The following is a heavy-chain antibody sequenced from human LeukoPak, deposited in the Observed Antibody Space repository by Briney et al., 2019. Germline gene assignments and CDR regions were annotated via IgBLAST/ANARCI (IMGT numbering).Heavy chain of an antibody. CDR2: IYTSGST. CDR1: GGSISSYY. D-gene: IGHD6-6*01. Sequence: PSETLSLTCTVSGGSISSYYWSWIRQPPGKGLEWIGYIYTSGSTNYNPSLKSRVTISVDTSKNQFSLKLSSVTAADTAVYYCARKGYPQLGNCSDPWGQGTLVNVSS. J-gene: IGHJ5*02. CDR3: ARKGYPQLGNCSDP. V-gene: IGHV4-4*09.